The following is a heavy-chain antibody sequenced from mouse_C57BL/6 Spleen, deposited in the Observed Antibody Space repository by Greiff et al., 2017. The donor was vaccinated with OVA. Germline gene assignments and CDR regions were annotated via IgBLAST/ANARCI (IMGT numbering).Heavy chain of an antibody. D-gene: IGHD1-1*01. CDR2: IWSGGST. Sequence: QVQLKESGPGLVQPSQSLSITCTVSGFSLTSYGVHWVRQSPGKGLEWLGVIWSGGSTDYNAAFISRLSISKDNSKSQVFFKMNSLQADDTAIYYCASPYYYGSSFYAMDYWGQGTSVTVSS. CDR3: ASPYYYGSSFYAMDY. V-gene: IGHV2-2*01. J-gene: IGHJ4*01. CDR1: GFSLTSYG.